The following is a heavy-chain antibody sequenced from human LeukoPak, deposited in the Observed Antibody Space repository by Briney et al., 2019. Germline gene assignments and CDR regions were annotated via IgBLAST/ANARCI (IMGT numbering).Heavy chain of an antibody. CDR3: ARDPKLRFLEWSYFDY. J-gene: IGHJ4*02. CDR2: INPSGGST. D-gene: IGHD3-3*01. V-gene: IGHV1-46*01. Sequence: ASVKVSCKASGYTFTSYYMHWVRQAPGQGLEWMGIINPSGGSTSYAQKFQGRVTMTRDTSTSTVYMELSSLRSEDTAVYYCARDPKLRFLEWSYFDYWGQGTLVTASS. CDR1: GYTFTSYY.